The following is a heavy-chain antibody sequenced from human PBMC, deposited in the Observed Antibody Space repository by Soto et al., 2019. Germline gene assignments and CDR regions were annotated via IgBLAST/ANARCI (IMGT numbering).Heavy chain of an antibody. V-gene: IGHV4-59*08. J-gene: IGHJ4*01. D-gene: IGHD6-19*01. CDR3: ARHDGFSSGWIFDY. CDR2: IYYSGST. CDR1: DASISSYY. Sequence: AETLSLTCPVFDASISSYYWSWIRQPPGKGLEWIGYIYYSGSTNYNPSLKSRVTISVDTSNNQLSLKLRSVTAADTAVYYCARHDGFSSGWIFDYWGHGTLVTVSS.